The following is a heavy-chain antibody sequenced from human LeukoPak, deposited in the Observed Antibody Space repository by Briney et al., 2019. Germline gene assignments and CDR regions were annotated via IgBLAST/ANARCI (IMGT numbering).Heavy chain of an antibody. D-gene: IGHD1-1*01. CDR2: ILYSGTT. Sequence: KPSVTLSLTCTFSGGPLSPYYWGWIPGTPGEGREWIGYILYSGTTTNYNPSLKSRVTISVDTSKNQFSLKLSSVTAADTAVYYCARVGDWNDLVYWGQGTLVTVSS. CDR3: ARVGDWNDLVY. V-gene: IGHV4-59*01. CDR1: GGPLSPYY. J-gene: IGHJ4*02.